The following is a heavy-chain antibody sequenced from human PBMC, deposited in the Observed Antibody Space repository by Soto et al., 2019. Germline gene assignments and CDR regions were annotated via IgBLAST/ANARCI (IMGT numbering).Heavy chain of an antibody. V-gene: IGHV3-23*01. Sequence: GGSLRLSCAASGFPFGDHAMHWVRQAQGKGLEWVSAITGRGDTTYYADSVKGRFTVSRDNSKNILLLQMMSLRAEDTAVYYCAKDLYVQPPSGWFDPWGQGTAITVSS. CDR3: AKDLYVQPPSGWFDP. CDR2: ITGRGDTT. D-gene: IGHD1-26*01. CDR1: GFPFGDHA. J-gene: IGHJ5*02.